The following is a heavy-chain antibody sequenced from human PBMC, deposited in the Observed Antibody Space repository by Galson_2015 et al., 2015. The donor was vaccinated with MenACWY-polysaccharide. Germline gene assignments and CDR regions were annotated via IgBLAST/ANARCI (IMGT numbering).Heavy chain of an antibody. CDR3: ARVPTYQQPVGNWFVP. J-gene: IGHJ5*02. D-gene: IGHD1-26*01. CDR1: GYTFTGNF. V-gene: IGHV1-2*02. Sequence: SVKVSCKASGYTFTGNFIHWVRQAPGQGFEWMGWINPNSDATSYAQKFQDRVTMTRDTSINTAYMELHRLRSDDTAVYYCARVPTYQQPVGNWFVPWGRGTPVTVSS. CDR2: INPNSDAT.